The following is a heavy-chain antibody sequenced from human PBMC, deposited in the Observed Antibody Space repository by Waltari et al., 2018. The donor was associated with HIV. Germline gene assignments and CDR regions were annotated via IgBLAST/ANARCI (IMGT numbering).Heavy chain of an antibody. CDR1: GGTFSRYG. CDR3: AREVGGYFDY. D-gene: IGHD3-16*01. V-gene: IGHV1-69*01. J-gene: IGHJ4*02. CDR2: IIPIFGTA. Sequence: QVQLVQSGAEVKKPGSSVQVSCKASGGTFSRYGISWVRQAPGQGLEWLGGIIPIFGTANYAQHFQDRVTITADESTTTAYMELSSLRSEDTAVYYCAREVGGYFDYWGQGTLVTVSS.